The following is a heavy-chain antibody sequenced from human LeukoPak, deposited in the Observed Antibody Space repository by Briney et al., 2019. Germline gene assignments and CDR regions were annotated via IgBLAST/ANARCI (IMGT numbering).Heavy chain of an antibody. CDR2: IKQDGSEK. V-gene: IGHV3-7*01. J-gene: IGHJ4*02. Sequence: GGSLRLFCAASGFTFSSYWMSWVRQAPGKGLEWVANIKQDGSEKYYVDSVKGRFTISRDNAKNSLYLQMNSLRAEDTAVYYCARVYSGSYYVYWGQGTLVTVSS. D-gene: IGHD1-26*01. CDR3: ARVYSGSYYVY. CDR1: GFTFSSYW.